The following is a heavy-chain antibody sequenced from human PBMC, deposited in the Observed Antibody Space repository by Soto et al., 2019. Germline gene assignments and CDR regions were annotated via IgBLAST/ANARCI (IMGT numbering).Heavy chain of an antibody. CDR1: GFTFSSYG. D-gene: IGHD3-10*01. V-gene: IGHV3-30*18. J-gene: IGHJ4*02. CDR3: ANLAPLWFGESYSSFDY. Sequence: QVQLVESGGGVVQPGRSLRLSCAASGFTFSSYGMHWVRQAPGKGLEWVAVISYDGSNKYYADSVKGRFTISRDNSKNPLYLQMNSLRAEDTAVYYCANLAPLWFGESYSSFDYWGQGTLVTVSS. CDR2: ISYDGSNK.